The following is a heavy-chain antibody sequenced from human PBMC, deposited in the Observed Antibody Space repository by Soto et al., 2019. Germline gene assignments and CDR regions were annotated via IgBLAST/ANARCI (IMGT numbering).Heavy chain of an antibody. CDR2: IYHTGNT. Sequence: QLQLQESGSGLVTPSQTLSLTCAVSGVSISSGDYSWSWIRQPPGKGLEWIGYIYHTGNTVYNPSLKSRVSITLDRCKNQISLNLNSVTAADTAVYYCASDFGSGSYRFDYWGQGTLVTVSS. CDR3: ASDFGSGSYRFDY. V-gene: IGHV4-30-2*01. D-gene: IGHD3-10*01. CDR1: GVSISSGDYS. J-gene: IGHJ4*02.